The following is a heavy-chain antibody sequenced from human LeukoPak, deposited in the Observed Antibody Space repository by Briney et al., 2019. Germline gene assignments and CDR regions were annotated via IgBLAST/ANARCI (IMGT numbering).Heavy chain of an antibody. J-gene: IGHJ4*02. D-gene: IGHD6-13*01. CDR2: ISGSGGST. V-gene: IGHV3-23*01. CDR1: GFTFSSYA. CDR3: AKDRGSSSWYRRPIDY. Sequence: GGSLRLSCAASGFTFSSYAMSWVRQAPGKGLEWVSAISGSGGSTYYADSVKGRFTISRDNSKNTLYLQMNSLRAEDTAVYYCAKDRGSSSWYRRPIDYWGQGTLVTVSS.